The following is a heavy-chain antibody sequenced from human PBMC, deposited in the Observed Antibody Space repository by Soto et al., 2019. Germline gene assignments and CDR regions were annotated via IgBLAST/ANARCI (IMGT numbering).Heavy chain of an antibody. CDR1: GFTFSSYG. V-gene: IGHV3-33*01. Sequence: QVQLVESGGGVVQPGRSLRLSCAASGFTFSSYGMHWVRQAPGKGLEWVAVIWYDGSNKYYADSVKGRFTISRDNSKNTLYLQMNSLRAEDTAVYYCARDPRGITMVRGVIIATYGMDVWGQGTTVTVSS. D-gene: IGHD3-10*01. J-gene: IGHJ6*02. CDR3: ARDPRGITMVRGVIIATYGMDV. CDR2: IWYDGSNK.